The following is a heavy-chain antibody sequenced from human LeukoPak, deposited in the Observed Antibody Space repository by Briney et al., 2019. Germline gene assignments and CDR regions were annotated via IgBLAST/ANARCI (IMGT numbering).Heavy chain of an antibody. Sequence: ASVKVSCKASGYTFTSYYMHWVRQAPGQGPEWMGIINPSGGSTTYAQQFQGRVTMTRDTSTSTVYMELSSLRSEDTAVYYCARGPWHYFDYWGQGTLVTVSS. V-gene: IGHV1-46*01. CDR1: GYTFTSYY. CDR3: ARGPWHYFDY. J-gene: IGHJ4*02. CDR2: INPSGGST.